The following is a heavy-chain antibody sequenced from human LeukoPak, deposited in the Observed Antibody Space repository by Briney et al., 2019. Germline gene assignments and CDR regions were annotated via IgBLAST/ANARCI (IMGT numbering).Heavy chain of an antibody. CDR1: GFTFSSYW. Sequence: GSLRLSCAASGFTFSSYWMHWVRQAPGKGLVWVSLISWDGGSTYYADSVKGRFTISRDNSKNSLYLQMNSLRAEDTALYYCAKGDTMVRGGIDYWGQGTLVTVSS. CDR3: AKGDTMVRGGIDY. V-gene: IGHV3-43D*03. CDR2: ISWDGGST. J-gene: IGHJ4*02. D-gene: IGHD3-10*01.